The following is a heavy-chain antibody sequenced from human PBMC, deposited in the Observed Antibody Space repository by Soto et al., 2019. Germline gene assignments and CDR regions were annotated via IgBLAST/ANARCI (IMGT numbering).Heavy chain of an antibody. D-gene: IGHD3-22*01. CDR1: GFTFSSYG. V-gene: IGHV3-33*01. Sequence: GGSLRISCAASGFTFSSYGMHWVRQAPGKGLEWVAVIWYDGSNKYYADSVKGRFTISRDNSKNTLYLQMNSLRAEDTAVYYCARGYYDSSGYFDAFDIWGQGTMVTVS. CDR3: ARGYYDSSGYFDAFDI. CDR2: IWYDGSNK. J-gene: IGHJ3*02.